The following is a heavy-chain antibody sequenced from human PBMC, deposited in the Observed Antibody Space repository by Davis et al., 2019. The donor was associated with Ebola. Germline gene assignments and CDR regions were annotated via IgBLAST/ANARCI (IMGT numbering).Heavy chain of an antibody. CDR3: AIEWFGEFIGY. Sequence: GESLKISCAASGFTVSSNYMSWVRQAPGKGLEWVSVIYSGGSTYYADSVKGRFTISRDNSKNTLYLQMNSLRAEDTAVYYRAIEWFGEFIGYWGQGTLVTVSS. J-gene: IGHJ4*02. CDR1: GFTVSSNY. D-gene: IGHD3-10*01. CDR2: IYSGGST. V-gene: IGHV3-66*01.